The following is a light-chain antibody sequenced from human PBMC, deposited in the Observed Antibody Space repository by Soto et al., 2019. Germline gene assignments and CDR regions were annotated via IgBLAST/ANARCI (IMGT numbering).Light chain of an antibody. CDR1: SSNIGSNP. CDR3: AAWDDSLIAL. CDR2: SNT. V-gene: IGLV1-44*01. J-gene: IGLJ2*01. Sequence: QLVLTQPPSASGTPGQGVIIYCSGSSSNIGSNPVNWYQQVPGTAPKLLISSNTLRPSGVPDRFSGSKSGTSASLAISGLPSEDEADYYCAAWDDSLIALFGGGTKLTVL.